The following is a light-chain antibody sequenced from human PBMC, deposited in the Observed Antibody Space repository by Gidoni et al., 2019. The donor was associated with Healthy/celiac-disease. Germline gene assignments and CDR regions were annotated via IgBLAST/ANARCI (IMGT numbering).Light chain of an antibody. Sequence: EIVLTQSPDFQSVTPNEQVTITCRASQSIGSRLHWYQQKPDQSPKLRIKYASTSFSGVPSRFSCRGSGTDSTRTINSLEAEDAATYYCHQCSSLTFGGGTKVEIK. CDR1: QSIGSR. CDR3: HQCSSLT. J-gene: IGKJ4*01. V-gene: IGKV6-21*01. CDR2: YAS.